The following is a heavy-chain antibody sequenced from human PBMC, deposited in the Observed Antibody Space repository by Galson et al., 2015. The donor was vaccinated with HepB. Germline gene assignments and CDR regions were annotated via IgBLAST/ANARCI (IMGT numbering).Heavy chain of an antibody. D-gene: IGHD3-22*01. V-gene: IGHV1-69*13. CDR1: GGTFSNFT. Sequence: SVKVSCKASGGTFSNFTISWMRQAPGQGLEWMGGIIPISGTSNYAQKFQGRVTISADESTSTAYMALSSLRSEDTAVYYCAREKGPYYFDSSGYYPKLHYYYGMDVWGQGTTVTVSS. CDR2: IIPISGTS. J-gene: IGHJ6*02. CDR3: AREKGPYYFDSSGYYPKLHYYYGMDV.